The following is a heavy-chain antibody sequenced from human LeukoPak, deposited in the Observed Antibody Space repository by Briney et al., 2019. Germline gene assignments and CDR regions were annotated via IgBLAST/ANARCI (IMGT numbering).Heavy chain of an antibody. V-gene: IGHV1-69*05. CDR2: IIPIFGTA. CDR3: ARSGYGGNSEDYYYYYYMDV. Sequence: SVKVSCKASGGTFSSYAIGWVRQAPGQGLEWMGGIIPIFGTANYAQKFQGRVTITTDESTSTAYMELSSLRSEDTAVYYCARSGYGGNSEDYYYYYYMDVWAKGPRLPSP. D-gene: IGHD4-23*01. CDR1: GGTFSSYA. J-gene: IGHJ6*03.